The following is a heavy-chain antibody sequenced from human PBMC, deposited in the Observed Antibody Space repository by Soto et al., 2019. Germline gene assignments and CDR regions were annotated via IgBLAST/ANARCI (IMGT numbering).Heavy chain of an antibody. V-gene: IGHV3-11*01. CDR1: GFALSDYF. CDR3: ARQDTDYGDRPYHFDN. J-gene: IGHJ4*02. Sequence: QVQLVESGGGLVKPGGSLRLSCAASGFALSDYFMNWIRQAPGKGLEWVSSISSDGSTKYYADSVRGRFTVSRDNSKNSLSLQMNSLRAEDTAFYYCARQDTDYGDRPYHFDNWGQGTLVTVSS. CDR2: ISSDGSTK. D-gene: IGHD4-17*01.